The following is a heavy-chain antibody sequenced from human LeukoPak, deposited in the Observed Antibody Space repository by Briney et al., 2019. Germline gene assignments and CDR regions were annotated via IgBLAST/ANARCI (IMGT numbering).Heavy chain of an antibody. V-gene: IGHV4-39*02. CDR2: IYYSGST. D-gene: IGHD5-12*01. Sequence: SETLSLTCTVSGGSISSSSYYSGWIRQPPGKGLEWIGSIYYSGSTYYNPPLKSRVTISVDTSKNHFSLKLSSVTAADTAVYYCARVKIVATIAHLKHYFDYWGQGTLVTVSS. CDR1: GGSISSSSYY. CDR3: ARVKIVATIAHLKHYFDY. J-gene: IGHJ4*02.